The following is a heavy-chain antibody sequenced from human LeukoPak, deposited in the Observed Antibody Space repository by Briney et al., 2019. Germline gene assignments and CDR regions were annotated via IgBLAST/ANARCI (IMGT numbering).Heavy chain of an antibody. CDR3: VKSREASIWYSLGDY. CDR2: ISNTGERT. V-gene: IGHV3-23*01. J-gene: IGHJ4*02. D-gene: IGHD2-21*02. CDR1: GFTFSNYA. Sequence: GGSLRLPCAASGFTFSNYAMTWVRQAPGKGLEWVSSISNTGERTYYADSVKGRFTILRDNSKNTVFLEMNTLRADDTALYHCVKSREASIWYSLGDYWGQGSLVTVS.